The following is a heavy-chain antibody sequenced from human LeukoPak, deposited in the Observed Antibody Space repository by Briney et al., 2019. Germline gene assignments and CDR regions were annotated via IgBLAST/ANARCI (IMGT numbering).Heavy chain of an antibody. V-gene: IGHV4-59*01. CDR2: IHYSGST. CDR3: ARNYDFWSGYLDC. Sequence: SETLSLTCTVSGDSINNYYWSWIRQPPGKGLEWIGYIHYSGSTNNNPSLKSRVTISVDTSKNQFSLKLTSVTAADTAVYYCARNYDFWSGYLDCWGQGTLVTVSS. CDR1: GDSINNYY. J-gene: IGHJ4*02. D-gene: IGHD3-3*01.